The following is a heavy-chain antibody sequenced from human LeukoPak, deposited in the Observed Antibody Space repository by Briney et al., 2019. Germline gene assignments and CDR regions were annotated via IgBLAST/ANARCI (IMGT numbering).Heavy chain of an antibody. CDR3: ARDGTAAGLYFDL. CDR1: GFTFTDYW. CDR2: IRQDGSEK. D-gene: IGHD6-13*01. J-gene: IGHJ4*01. Sequence: GGSLRLSCAVSGFTFTDYWMNWVRQAPGKGPEWVASIRQDGSEKTYVDSVKGRFTISRDNTKNSLSLQLHGLRAEDTAVYYCARDGTAAGLYFDLWGQGTLVTVSS. V-gene: IGHV3-7*01.